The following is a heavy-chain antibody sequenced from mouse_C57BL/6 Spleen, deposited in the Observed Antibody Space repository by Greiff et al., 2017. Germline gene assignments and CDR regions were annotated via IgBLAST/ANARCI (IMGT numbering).Heavy chain of an antibody. CDR1: GYAFSSSW. V-gene: IGHV1-82*01. CDR2: VYPGDGDT. CDR3: ARSYYSNPFDY. Sequence: VNVVESGPELVKPGASVKISCKASGYAFSSSWMNWVKQRPGKGLEWIGRVYPGDGDTNYNGKFKGKATLTADKSSSTAYMQLSSLTSEDSAVYFCARSYYSNPFDYWGQGTTLTVSS. J-gene: IGHJ2*01. D-gene: IGHD2-5*01.